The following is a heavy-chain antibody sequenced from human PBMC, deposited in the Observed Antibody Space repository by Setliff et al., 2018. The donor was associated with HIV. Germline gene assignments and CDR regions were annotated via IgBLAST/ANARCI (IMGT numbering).Heavy chain of an antibody. D-gene: IGHD1-26*01. J-gene: IGHJ4*02. CDR2: ITDSGSTT. V-gene: IGHV3-23*01. CDR1: GFTFSNFA. CDR3: ARAVLYSGSYYPFDY. Sequence: GGSLRLSCAASGFTFSNFAMSWVRLTPGKGLEWVSGITDSGSTTYYDDSVKGRFTISRDNSKNTLYLQINSLRAEDTAVYYCARAVLYSGSYYPFDYWGQGVLVTVSS.